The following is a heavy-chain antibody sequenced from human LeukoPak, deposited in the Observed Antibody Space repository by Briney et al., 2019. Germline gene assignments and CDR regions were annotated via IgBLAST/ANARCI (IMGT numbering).Heavy chain of an antibody. CDR2: IYYNGRT. V-gene: IGHV4-59*01. CDR3: ARTRDSGTLDY. D-gene: IGHD1-1*01. J-gene: IGHJ4*02. Sequence: PSETLSLTCTVSGGSISNYYWSWIRQPPGKGLEWIGYIYYNGRTNYNPSLQSRISISVDTSKNQFSLKLNSVTVADTAIYYCARTRDSGTLDYWGQGILVTVSS. CDR1: GGSISNYY.